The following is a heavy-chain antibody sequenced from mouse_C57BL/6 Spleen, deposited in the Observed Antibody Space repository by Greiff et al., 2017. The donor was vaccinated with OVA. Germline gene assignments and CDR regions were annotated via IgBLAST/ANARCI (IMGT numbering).Heavy chain of an antibody. D-gene: IGHD3-1*01. J-gene: IGHJ2*01. V-gene: IGHV1-42*01. CDR1: GYSFTGYY. Sequence: EVQRVESGPELVKPGASVKISCKASGYSFTGYYMNWVKQSPEKSLEWIGEINPSTGGTTYNQKFKAKATLTVDKSSSTAYMQLKSLTSEDSAVYYWARGQLGLPHFDYWGQGTTLTVSS. CDR2: INPSTGGT. CDR3: ARGQLGLPHFDY.